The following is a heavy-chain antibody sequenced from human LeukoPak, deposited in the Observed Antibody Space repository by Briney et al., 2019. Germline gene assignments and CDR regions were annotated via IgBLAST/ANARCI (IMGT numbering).Heavy chain of an antibody. J-gene: IGHJ6*02. CDR1: GFTVSSNY. Sequence: GGPLRLSCAASGFTVSSNYMSWVRQAPGKGLEWVSVIYSGGSTYYADSVKGRFTISRDNSKNTLYLQMNSLRAEDTAVYYCARSYSYGYYYYYGMDVWGQGTTVTVSS. V-gene: IGHV3-53*01. D-gene: IGHD5-18*01. CDR2: IYSGGST. CDR3: ARSYSYGYYYYYGMDV.